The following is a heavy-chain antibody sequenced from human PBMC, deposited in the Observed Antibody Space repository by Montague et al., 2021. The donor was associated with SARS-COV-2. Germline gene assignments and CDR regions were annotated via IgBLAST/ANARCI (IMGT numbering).Heavy chain of an antibody. CDR1: GFTFSTYG. Sequence: SLRLSCAASGFTFSTYGMYWVRQPPGKGLEWVSEIHGRGDGTYYADSVKGRFTISRDNSKNTSYLQMNSLRGEDTAVYYCARDQNYGMDVWGQGTTVIVSS. CDR3: ARDQNYGMDV. V-gene: IGHV3-23*01. CDR2: IHGRGDGT. J-gene: IGHJ6*02.